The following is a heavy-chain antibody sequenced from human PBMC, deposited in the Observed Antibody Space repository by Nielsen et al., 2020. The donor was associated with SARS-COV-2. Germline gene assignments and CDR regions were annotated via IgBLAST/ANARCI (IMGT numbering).Heavy chain of an antibody. CDR3: ARDSRGGSSHLFYYYGMDV. CDR2: ISSSSSYI. D-gene: IGHD1-26*01. V-gene: IGHV3-21*01. CDR1: GFTFSSYS. Sequence: GGSLRLSCAASGFTFSSYSMNWVRQAPGKGLEWVSSISSSSSYIYYADSVKGRFTISRDNAKNSLYLQMNSLRAEDTAVYCCARDSRGGSSHLFYYYGMDVWGQGTTVTVSS. J-gene: IGHJ6*02.